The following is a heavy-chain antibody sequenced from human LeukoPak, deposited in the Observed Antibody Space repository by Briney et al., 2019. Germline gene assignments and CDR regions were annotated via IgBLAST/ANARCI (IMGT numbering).Heavy chain of an antibody. CDR3: ARDRVLLTDGFPEY. D-gene: IGHD5-24*01. CDR2: IWYDGSNQ. Sequence: GGSLRLSYAASGFTFRSYGMHWVRQAPGKGLEWVAVIWYDGSNQYYADSVKGRFTISRDNSKNTLYLQLNSLRADDTAVYYCARDRVLLTDGFPEYWGQGTLVTVSS. V-gene: IGHV3-33*01. J-gene: IGHJ4*02. CDR1: GFTFRSYG.